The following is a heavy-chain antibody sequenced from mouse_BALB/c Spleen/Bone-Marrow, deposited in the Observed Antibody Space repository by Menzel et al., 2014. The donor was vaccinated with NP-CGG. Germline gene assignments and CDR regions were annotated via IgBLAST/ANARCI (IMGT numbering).Heavy chain of an antibody. CDR2: IYPGSGST. V-gene: IGHV1-77*01. CDR3: ARDYYGSSGAMDY. J-gene: IGHJ4*01. CDR1: GYTFTDYV. Sequence: VQLVESGPELVKPGASVKMSCKASGYTFTDYVISWVKQRTGQGLEWIGEIYPGSGSTCYNEKFKGKATLTADKSSNTAYMQLSSLTSEDSAVYFCARDYYGSSGAMDYWGQGTSVTVSS. D-gene: IGHD1-1*01.